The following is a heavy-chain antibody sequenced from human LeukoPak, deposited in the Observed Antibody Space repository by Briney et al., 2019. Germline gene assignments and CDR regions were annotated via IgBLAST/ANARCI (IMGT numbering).Heavy chain of an antibody. V-gene: IGHV3-23*01. CDR2: ISGSGGST. CDR3: AKDVDADDYVWGSYRAFDY. D-gene: IGHD3-16*02. J-gene: IGHJ4*02. Sequence: GGSLRLSCAASGFTFSSYAMSWVRQAPGKGLEWVSAISGSGGSTYYADSVKGRFTISRDNSKNTLYLQMNSLRAEDAAEYYCAKDVDADDYVWGSYRAFDYWGQGTPVTVSS. CDR1: GFTFSSYA.